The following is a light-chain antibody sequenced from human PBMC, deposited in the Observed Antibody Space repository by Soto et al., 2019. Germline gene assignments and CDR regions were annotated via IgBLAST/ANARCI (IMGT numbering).Light chain of an antibody. J-gene: IGLJ1*01. CDR3: SSYTSSSTLV. CDR2: DVS. Sequence: QSVLTQPASVSGSPGQSITISCTGTSSDVGGYNYVSWYQQHPGKAPKLMIYDVSNQPSGVCNRFSGSKSGNTASLTISGLQAEDEADYYCSSYTSSSTLVFGTGTKLTVL. CDR1: SSDVGGYNY. V-gene: IGLV2-14*01.